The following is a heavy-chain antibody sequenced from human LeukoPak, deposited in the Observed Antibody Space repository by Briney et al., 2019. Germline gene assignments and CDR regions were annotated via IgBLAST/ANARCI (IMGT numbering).Heavy chain of an antibody. Sequence: PSETLSLTCAVYGGSFSGYYWSWIRQPPGKGLEWIGEINHSGSTNYNPSLRNRVTISVDTSKNQFSLKLSSVTAADTAVYYCARGRYGSGSYYRRVDYFDYWGQGTLVTVSS. D-gene: IGHD3-10*01. CDR3: ARGRYGSGSYYRRVDYFDY. V-gene: IGHV4-34*01. CDR1: GGSFSGYY. CDR2: INHSGST. J-gene: IGHJ4*02.